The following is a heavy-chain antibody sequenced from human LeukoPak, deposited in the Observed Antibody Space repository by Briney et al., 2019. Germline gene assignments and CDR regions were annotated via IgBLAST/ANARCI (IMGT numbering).Heavy chain of an antibody. Sequence: SETLSLTCAVYGGSFSGYYWSWIRQPPGKGLEWIGEINHSGSTNYNPSLKSRVTISVDTSKNQFSLKLSSVTAADTAVYYCARTDKNRKYSSGWYRKNWFDPWGQGTLVTVSS. J-gene: IGHJ5*02. V-gene: IGHV4-34*01. D-gene: IGHD6-19*01. CDR3: ARTDKNRKYSSGWYRKNWFDP. CDR1: GGSFSGYY. CDR2: INHSGST.